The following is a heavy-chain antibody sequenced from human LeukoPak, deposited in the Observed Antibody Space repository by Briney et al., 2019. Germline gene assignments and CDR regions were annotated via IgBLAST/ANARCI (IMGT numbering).Heavy chain of an antibody. CDR2: IKSDGSST. D-gene: IGHD3-16*01. Sequence: QSGGSLRLSCAASGFTFSNYWMHWVRQAPGKGLVWVSRIKSDGSSTAYADSVKGRFTISRDNAKNTLYLQMSSLRAEDTAVYYCAREFNLGYGGQGTLVTVSS. CDR3: AREFNLGY. J-gene: IGHJ4*02. V-gene: IGHV3-74*01. CDR1: GFTFSNYW.